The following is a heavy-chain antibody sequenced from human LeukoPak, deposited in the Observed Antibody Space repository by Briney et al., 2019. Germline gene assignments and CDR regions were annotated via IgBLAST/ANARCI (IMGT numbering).Heavy chain of an antibody. Sequence: SETLSLTCTVSGGSISSGNYYWSWIRQPAGKGLEWIGRIYTRGSTKYTPSLKSRVTISVDTSKNQFSLKLSSVTAADTAVYYCARVTGYMIEDYFDYWGQGTLVTVSS. CDR1: GGSISSGNYY. J-gene: IGHJ4*02. D-gene: IGHD3-22*01. V-gene: IGHV4-61*02. CDR3: ARVTGYMIEDYFDY. CDR2: IYTRGST.